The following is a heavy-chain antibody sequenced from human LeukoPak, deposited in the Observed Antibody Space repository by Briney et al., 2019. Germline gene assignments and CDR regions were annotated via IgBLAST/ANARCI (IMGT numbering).Heavy chain of an antibody. CDR3: ARGVDRAKMRT. CDR1: GGSVSTDY. D-gene: IGHD5-18*01. CDR2: LLNSGST. J-gene: IGHJ5*02. V-gene: IGHV4-59*02. Sequence: SETLSLTCTVSGGSVSTDYWSWIRRPPGQGLEWIGYLLNSGSTSYNPSLKSRVTISVDTSKNQFSLKLNSVTTADSAIYYCARGVDRAKMRTWGQGTLVTVSS.